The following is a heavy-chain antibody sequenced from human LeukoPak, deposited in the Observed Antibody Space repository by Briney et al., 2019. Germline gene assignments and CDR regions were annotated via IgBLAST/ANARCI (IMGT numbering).Heavy chain of an antibody. J-gene: IGHJ4*02. CDR2: ISGSGGST. CDR3: ASYDSSGYRRPDY. Sequence: GGSLRLSCEASGFTFSSYAMSWVRQAPGKGLEWVSAISGSGGSTYYADSVKGRFTISRDNSKNTLYLQMNSLRAEDTAVYYCASYDSSGYRRPDYWGQGTLVTVSS. CDR1: GFTFSSYA. D-gene: IGHD3-22*01. V-gene: IGHV3-23*01.